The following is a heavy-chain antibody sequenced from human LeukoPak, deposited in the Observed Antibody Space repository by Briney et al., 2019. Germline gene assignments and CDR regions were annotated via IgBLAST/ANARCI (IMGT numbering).Heavy chain of an antibody. J-gene: IGHJ6*02. CDR3: ARDRVVYTSYGMDV. Sequence: GGSLRLSCAASGFTVSSNYMSWVRQAPGKGLEWVSVIYSGGSTYYADSVKGRFTISRDNSKNTLYLQMNSLRAEDTAVYYCARDRVVYTSYGMDVWGQGTTVTVSS. CDR2: IYSGGST. CDR1: GFTVSSNY. V-gene: IGHV3-53*01. D-gene: IGHD2-8*02.